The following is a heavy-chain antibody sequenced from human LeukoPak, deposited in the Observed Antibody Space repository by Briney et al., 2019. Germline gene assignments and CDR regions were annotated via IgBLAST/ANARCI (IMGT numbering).Heavy chain of an antibody. J-gene: IGHJ4*02. V-gene: IGHV3-23*01. D-gene: IGHD1-26*01. Sequence: GGSLRLSCVASGFTFSNSAMSWVRQAPGKGLEWVSAISGSGGATYYADSVKGCFTISRGNSKNTLYLQMNSLRAEDTAVYYCAKGGGSIFFDYWGQGTLVTVSS. CDR3: AKGGGSIFFDY. CDR2: ISGSGGAT. CDR1: GFTFSNSA.